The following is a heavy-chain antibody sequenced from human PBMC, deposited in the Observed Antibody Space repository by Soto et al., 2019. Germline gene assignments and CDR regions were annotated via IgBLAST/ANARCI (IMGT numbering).Heavy chain of an antibody. J-gene: IGHJ5*02. CDR3: ARASGGYCSGGSCTQNWFDP. Sequence: GGSLRLSCAASGFTFSSYAMHWVRQAPCKGLEWVAVISFDGSNKYYADSVKGRFTISRDNSKNTLYLQMNSLRAEDTAVYYCARASGGYCSGGSCTQNWFDPWGQGTLVTVSS. V-gene: IGHV3-30-3*01. CDR2: ISFDGSNK. D-gene: IGHD2-15*01. CDR1: GFTFSSYA.